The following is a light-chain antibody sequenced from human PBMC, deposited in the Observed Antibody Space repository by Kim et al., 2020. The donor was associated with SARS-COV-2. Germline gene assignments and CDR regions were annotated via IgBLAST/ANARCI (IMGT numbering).Light chain of an antibody. V-gene: IGKV4-1*01. CDR3: QQYYSTPYT. Sequence: RATSNCQSSQSVLYRANNQNYLALYQQEPGQPPKLLIFWASTREYGVPDRFSGSGSGTDFTLTHSSLQGEDVAVYYCQQYYSTPYTFGQGTKLEI. J-gene: IGKJ2*01. CDR1: QSVLYRANNQNY. CDR2: WAS.